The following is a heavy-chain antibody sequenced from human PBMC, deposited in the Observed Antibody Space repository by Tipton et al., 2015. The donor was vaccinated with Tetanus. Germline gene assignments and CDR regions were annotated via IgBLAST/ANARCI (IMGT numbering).Heavy chain of an antibody. CDR3: ARLAWRPDRSMLTVPRYFDK. J-gene: IGHJ4*02. CDR1: GASVNSGGYS. CDR2: ISHTGRP. D-gene: IGHD2-8*01. Sequence: TLSLTCTVSGASVNSGGYSWAWIRQPPGKGLAWMGHISHTGRPRYNPSLKSRLTMPVHTSRTQFSLKMESVTAADTAVYYCARLAWRPDRSMLTVPRYFDKWGQGTLVAVSS. V-gene: IGHV4-61*08.